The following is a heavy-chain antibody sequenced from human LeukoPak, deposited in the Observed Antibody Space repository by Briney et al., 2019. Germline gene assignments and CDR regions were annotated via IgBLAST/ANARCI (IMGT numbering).Heavy chain of an antibody. CDR3: AKGVKGRENYGSGSSDC. V-gene: IGHV3-30*02. J-gene: IGHJ4*02. Sequence: GGSLRLSCVASGFTFSYNGMHWVRQAPGKGLEWVAFIRYDGSNKYYADSVKGRFTISRDNSKNTLYLQMNSLRAEDTAVYYCAKGVKGRENYGSGSSDCWGQGTLVTVSS. CDR1: GFTFSYNG. CDR2: IRYDGSNK. D-gene: IGHD3-10*01.